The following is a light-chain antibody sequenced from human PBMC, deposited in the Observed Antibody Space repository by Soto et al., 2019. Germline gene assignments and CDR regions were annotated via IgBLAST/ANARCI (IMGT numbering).Light chain of an antibody. CDR3: CSFASGNPYV. CDR1: SSDVGTYNL. V-gene: IGLV2-23*01. J-gene: IGLJ1*01. CDR2: EGG. Sequence: ALTQPASVSGSPGQSIALSCTGTSSDVGTYNLVSWYQQHPGKAPKLLISEGGKRPSGVSDRFSGSKSGNTASLTISGLQADYEDYYYCCSFASGNPYVFGTGTKLTVL.